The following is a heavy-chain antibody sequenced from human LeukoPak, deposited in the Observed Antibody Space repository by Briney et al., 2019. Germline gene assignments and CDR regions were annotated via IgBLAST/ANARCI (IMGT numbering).Heavy chain of an antibody. D-gene: IGHD2-15*01. V-gene: IGHV1-69*05. Sequence: ASVKVSCKASGGTFSSYVISWVLQAPGQGLEWMGGIIPIFGTANYAQKFQGRVTITTDESTSTAYMELSSLRSEDTAVYYCASSYCSGGSCYGSLYYYYYYMDVWGKGTTVTVSS. J-gene: IGHJ6*03. CDR2: IIPIFGTA. CDR3: ASSYCSGGSCYGSLYYYYYYMDV. CDR1: GGTFSSYV.